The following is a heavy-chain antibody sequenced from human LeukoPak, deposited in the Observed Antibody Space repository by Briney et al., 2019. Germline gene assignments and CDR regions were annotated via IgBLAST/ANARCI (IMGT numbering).Heavy chain of an antibody. CDR3: ATNGGVTMIVVVHTVGQFLQH. J-gene: IGHJ1*01. CDR2: IGYDGSNK. CDR1: GFTFTNYG. V-gene: IGHV3-30*02. Sequence: PSGGSLRLSCAASGFTFTNYGMHWVRQAPGKGLEWVAFIGYDGSNKYYADSVKGRFTISRDNSKNTLYLQMNSLRAEDTAMYYCATNGGVTMIVVVHTVGQFLQHWGQGTLVTVSS. D-gene: IGHD3-22*01.